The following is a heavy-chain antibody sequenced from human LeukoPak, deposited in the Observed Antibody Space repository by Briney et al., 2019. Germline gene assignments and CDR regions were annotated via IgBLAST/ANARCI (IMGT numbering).Heavy chain of an antibody. D-gene: IGHD2-2*01. CDR3: ARDLGGAVPTAMYTDY. CDR2: ISGYNGNT. CDR1: GYTFTSYG. Sequence: ASVKVSCKASGYTFTSYGVSWVRQAPGQGLEWMGWISGYNGNTNYAQKLQGRVTMTTDTSTSTAYMELRSLRSDDTAVYYCARDLGGAVPTAMYTDYWGQGTLVTVSS. J-gene: IGHJ4*02. V-gene: IGHV1-18*01.